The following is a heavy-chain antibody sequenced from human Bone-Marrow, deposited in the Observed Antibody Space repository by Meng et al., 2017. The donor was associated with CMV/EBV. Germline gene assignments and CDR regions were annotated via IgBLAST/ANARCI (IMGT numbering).Heavy chain of an antibody. CDR2: IYYSGST. V-gene: IGHV4-39*07. CDR1: GGSISSSSYY. J-gene: IGHJ5*02. CDR3: ARTGYYKESWFDP. D-gene: IGHD3-9*01. Sequence: SDTLSLTCTVSGGSISSSSYYWGWIRQPPGKGLEWIGSIYYSGSTYYNPSLKSRVTISVDTSKNQFSLKLSSVTAADTAVYYCARTGYYKESWFDPWGQGTLVTGSS.